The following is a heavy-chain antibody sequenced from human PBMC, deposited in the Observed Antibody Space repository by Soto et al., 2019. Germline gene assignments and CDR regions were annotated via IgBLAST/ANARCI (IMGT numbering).Heavy chain of an antibody. D-gene: IGHD4-17*01. Sequence: GGSLRLSCAASGFTFSNAWMSWVRQAPGKGLEWVGRIKSKTDGGTTDYAAPVKGRVTISRDDSTNTLYQQRNSMTPEDTAIYYCTTGPKTTGTSLLDYWGQGTLVTVT. J-gene: IGHJ4*02. CDR1: GFTFSNAW. CDR3: TTGPKTTGTSLLDY. CDR2: IKSKTDGGTT. V-gene: IGHV3-15*01.